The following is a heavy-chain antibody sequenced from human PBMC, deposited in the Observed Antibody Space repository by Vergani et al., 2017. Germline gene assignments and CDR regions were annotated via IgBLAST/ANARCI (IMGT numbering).Heavy chain of an antibody. CDR1: GFTLGSYS. Sequence: EVQLVESGGGLVKPGGSLRLSCAASGFTLGSYSMNWVRQAPGKGLEWVSSISSSSSYIYYADSVKGRFTISRDNAKNSLYLQMNSRRAEDTAVYYCARDQGVEVAGTHYYYYYGMDVWGQGTTVTVSS. D-gene: IGHD6-19*01. CDR2: ISSSSSYI. CDR3: ARDQGVEVAGTHYYYYYGMDV. V-gene: IGHV3-21*01. J-gene: IGHJ6*02.